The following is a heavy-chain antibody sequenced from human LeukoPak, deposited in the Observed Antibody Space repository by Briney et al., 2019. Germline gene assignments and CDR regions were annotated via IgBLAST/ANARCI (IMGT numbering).Heavy chain of an antibody. V-gene: IGHV3-7*03. D-gene: IGHD3-9*01. CDR2: IKQDGSEK. J-gene: IGHJ5*02. CDR3: ARGFCDILTGYYCNWFDP. Sequence: GGSLRLSCAASGFTFSSYWMSWVRQAPGKGLEWVANIKQDGSEKYYVDSVKGRFTISRDNAKNSLYLQMNSLRAEDTAVYYCARGFCDILTGYYCNWFDPWGQGTLVTVSS. CDR1: GFTFSSYW.